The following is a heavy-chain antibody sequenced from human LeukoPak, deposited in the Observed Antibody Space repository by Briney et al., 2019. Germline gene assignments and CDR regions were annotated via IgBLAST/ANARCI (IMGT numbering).Heavy chain of an antibody. CDR2: INAGNGNT. D-gene: IGHD5-12*01. CDR3: ARASGYSQRAWFDP. J-gene: IGHJ5*02. V-gene: IGHV1-3*01. Sequence: ASVKVSCKASGYTFTSYAMHWVRQAPGQRLEWMGWINAGNGNTKYSQKFQGRVTITRDTSASTAYMELSSLRAEDTAVYYCARASGYSQRAWFDPWGQGTLVTVSS. CDR1: GYTFTSYA.